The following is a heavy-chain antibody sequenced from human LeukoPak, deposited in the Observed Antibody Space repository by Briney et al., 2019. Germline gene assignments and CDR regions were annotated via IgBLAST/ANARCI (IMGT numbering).Heavy chain of an antibody. CDR2: IYTSGRT. J-gene: IGHJ4*02. D-gene: IGHD3-10*01. CDR1: GGFISSGSYY. CDR3: ARAGSGTYYKGFDY. V-gene: IGHV4-61*02. Sequence: SETLSLTCTVSGGFISSGSYYWSWIRQPAGKGLEWIGRIYTSGRTNYNPSLKSRVTISVDTSKNQFSLKLSSVTAADTAVYYCARAGSGTYYKGFDYWGQGTLVTVSS.